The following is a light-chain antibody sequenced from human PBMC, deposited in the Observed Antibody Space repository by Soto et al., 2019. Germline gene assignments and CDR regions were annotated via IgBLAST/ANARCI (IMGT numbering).Light chain of an antibody. CDR1: SSDVGGYNY. CDR3: TSFTRSNTDV. Sequence: QSALTQPASVSGSPGQSITISCTGTSSDVGGYNYVSWYQQYPGKAPKLMIYEVSNRPSGVSIRFSGSKSGNTASLTISGLQAEDEADYYCTSFTRSNTDVFGTGTQLTVL. J-gene: IGLJ1*01. CDR2: EVS. V-gene: IGLV2-14*01.